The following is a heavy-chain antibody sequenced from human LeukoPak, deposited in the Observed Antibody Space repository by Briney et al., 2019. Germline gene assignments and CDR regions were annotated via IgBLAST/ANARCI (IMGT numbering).Heavy chain of an antibody. CDR2: IRYDGSNK. CDR3: ARGCSSTSCYGHYMDV. CDR1: GFTFSSYG. Sequence: GGSLRLSCAASGFTFSSYGMHWVRQAPGKGLEWVAFIRYDGSNKYYADSVKGRFTISRDNSKNTLYLQMNSLRAEDTAVYYCARGCSSTSCYGHYMDVWGKGTTATVSS. D-gene: IGHD2-2*01. J-gene: IGHJ6*03. V-gene: IGHV3-30*02.